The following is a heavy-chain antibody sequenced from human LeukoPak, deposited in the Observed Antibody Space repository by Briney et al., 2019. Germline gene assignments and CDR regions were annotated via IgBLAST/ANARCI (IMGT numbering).Heavy chain of an antibody. CDR2: ISGSGSST. CDR1: GFTFSSYG. CDR3: ACGRARVEARLGAFDI. D-gene: IGHD1-26*01. V-gene: IGHV3-23*01. Sequence: GGSLRLSCAASGFTFSSYGMSWVRQAPGKGLEWVSAISGSGSSTYYADSVKGRFTISRDNSKNTLYLQISSLRAEDTAVYYCACGRARVEARLGAFDIWGQGTMVTVSS. J-gene: IGHJ3*02.